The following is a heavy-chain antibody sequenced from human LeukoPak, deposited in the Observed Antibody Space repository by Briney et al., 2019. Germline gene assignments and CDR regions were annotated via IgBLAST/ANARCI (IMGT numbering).Heavy chain of an antibody. J-gene: IGHJ4*02. CDR1: GGTSSSYA. D-gene: IGHD5-12*01. CDR3: ARTRRGYSGYDL. V-gene: IGHV1-69*05. Sequence: SVKVSCKASGGTSSSYAISWVRQAPGQGLEWMGRIIPIFGTANYAQKFQGRVTITTDESTSTAYMELSSLRSEDTAVYYCARTRRGYSGYDLWGQGTLVTVSS. CDR2: IIPIFGTA.